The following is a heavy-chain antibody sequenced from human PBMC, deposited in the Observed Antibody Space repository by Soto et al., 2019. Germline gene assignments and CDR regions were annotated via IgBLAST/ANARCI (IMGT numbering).Heavy chain of an antibody. V-gene: IGHV4-59*01. J-gene: IGHJ3*02. CDR3: ARVDTYKNYYDAFDI. D-gene: IGHD5-18*01. CDR2: IYYSGST. CDR1: GGSISSYY. Sequence: SDTLSLTCTVSGGSISSYYWSWIRQPPGKGLEWIGYIYYSGSTNYNPSLKSRVTISVVTSKNQFSLKLSSVTAADTAVYYCARVDTYKNYYDAFDIWGKGTRVTVPS.